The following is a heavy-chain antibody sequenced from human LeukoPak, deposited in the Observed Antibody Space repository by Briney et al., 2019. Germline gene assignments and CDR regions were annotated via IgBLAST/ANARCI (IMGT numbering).Heavy chain of an antibody. CDR2: INPNSGGT. J-gene: IGHJ4*02. CDR3: ARDGSPFYDSSGYYYEVY. V-gene: IGHV1-2*04. Sequence: GASVKVSCKASGYTFTGYYLHWVRQAPGQGLEWMGRINPNSGGTNYAQEFQCWVTMTRDRSISTAYIELSRLRSDDTAMYYCARDGSPFYDSSGYYYEVYWGQGTLVTVSS. D-gene: IGHD3-22*01. CDR1: GYTFTGYY.